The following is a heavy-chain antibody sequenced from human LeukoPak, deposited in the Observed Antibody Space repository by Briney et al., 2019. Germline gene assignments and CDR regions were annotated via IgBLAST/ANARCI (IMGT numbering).Heavy chain of an antibody. V-gene: IGHV3-7*01. D-gene: IGHD3-10*01. Sequence: GGSLRPSCDASGFTSTRYWMAWVRQPARRLLEWVDNINPGGSDTYYVNSVKGRFTISRDNAQKSTFLQMNSLRFEETALYYCGRWGVAGDMQEWGQGLLVTVSS. CDR3: GRWGVAGDMQE. J-gene: IGHJ4*02. CDR1: GFTSTRYW. CDR2: INPGGSDT.